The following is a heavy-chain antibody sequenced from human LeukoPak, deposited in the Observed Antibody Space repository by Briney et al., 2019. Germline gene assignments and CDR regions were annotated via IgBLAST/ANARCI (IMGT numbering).Heavy chain of an antibody. V-gene: IGHV1-2*02. J-gene: IGHJ4*02. CDR2: INPSSGGT. D-gene: IGHD3-9*01. Sequence: VSFQSSEYSFTEYLMHWVRQPPGQGLAWVGGINPSSGGTNVAQKCQGTVTLTRDTSISSAYMERSRVRSDDTAVYYSAAARLTRNHFAIYWGQRTLVTVSS. CDR1: EYSFTEYL. CDR3: AAARLTRNHFAIY.